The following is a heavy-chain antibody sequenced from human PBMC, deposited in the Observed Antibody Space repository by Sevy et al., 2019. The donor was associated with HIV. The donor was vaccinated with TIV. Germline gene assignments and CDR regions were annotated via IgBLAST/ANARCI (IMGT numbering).Heavy chain of an antibody. CDR2: INPNGGGT. CDR3: ARRVYGSGTYLNDY. J-gene: IGHJ4*02. Sequence: ASVKVSCKASGYYFTGYYVHWVRQAPGQGLEWMGWINPNGGGTNIGQKFHGRVTMSRDTSITTAYMELIRLRSNDTGVYYCARRVYGSGTYLNDYWGQGPLVTVSS. D-gene: IGHD3-10*01. CDR1: GYYFTGYY. V-gene: IGHV1-2*02.